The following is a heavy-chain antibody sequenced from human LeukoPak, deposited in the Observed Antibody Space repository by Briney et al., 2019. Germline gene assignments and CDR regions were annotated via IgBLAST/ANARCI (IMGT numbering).Heavy chain of an antibody. CDR3: ARDGYSGYDSIQLWFCLDY. CDR1: GYTFTGYY. D-gene: IGHD5-12*01. Sequence: ASVKVSCKASGYTFTGYYTHWVRQAPGQGLEWMGWINPNSGGTNYAQRFQGRVTMTRDTSISTAYMELSRLRSDDTAVYYCARDGYSGYDSIQLWFCLDYWGQGTLVTVSS. V-gene: IGHV1-2*02. J-gene: IGHJ4*02. CDR2: INPNSGGT.